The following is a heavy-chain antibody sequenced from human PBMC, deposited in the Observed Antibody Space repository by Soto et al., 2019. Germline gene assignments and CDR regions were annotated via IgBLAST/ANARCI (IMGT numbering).Heavy chain of an antibody. CDR1: GGYIRSHD. V-gene: IGHV4-59*11. CDR3: ARSDEDGGYGY. D-gene: IGHD5-12*01. Sequence: SEPLSLTYTVSGGYIRSHDWRWIRQPPGKGLEWIGYIYYSGSTNYNPSLKSRVTISVDTSKNQFSLKLSSVTAADTAVYYCARSDEDGGYGYWGQGTLVTVSS. J-gene: IGHJ4*02. CDR2: IYYSGST.